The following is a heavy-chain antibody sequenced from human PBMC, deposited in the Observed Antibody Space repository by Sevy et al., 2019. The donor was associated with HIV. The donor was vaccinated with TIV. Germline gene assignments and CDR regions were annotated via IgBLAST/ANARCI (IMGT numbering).Heavy chain of an antibody. J-gene: IGHJ4*02. D-gene: IGHD6-19*01. Sequence: SETLSLTCTVSGASISSSGYYWGWIRQPPGKGLEWIASIRYSGSTYCNPSLRSRVTISADASKNQFSLKLNSVTAADTAVYYCAGPSLTYSSGWSYYDHWGQGTVVTVSS. CDR1: GASISSSGYY. CDR3: AGPSLTYSSGWSYYDH. CDR2: IRYSGST. V-gene: IGHV4-39*01.